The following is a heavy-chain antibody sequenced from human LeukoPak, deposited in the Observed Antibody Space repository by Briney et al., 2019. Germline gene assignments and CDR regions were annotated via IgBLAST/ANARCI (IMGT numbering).Heavy chain of an antibody. V-gene: IGHV3-23*01. CDR2: ISGSGGST. CDR3: AKHPGGVLRYFDWFDP. J-gene: IGHJ5*02. D-gene: IGHD3-9*01. CDR1: GFTFSSYA. Sequence: GGSLRLSCAASGFTFSSYAMSWVRQAQGKGLEWVSAISGSGGSTYYADSVKGRFTISRDNSKNTLYLQMNSLRAEDTAVYYCAKHPGGVLRYFDWFDPWGQGTLVTVSS.